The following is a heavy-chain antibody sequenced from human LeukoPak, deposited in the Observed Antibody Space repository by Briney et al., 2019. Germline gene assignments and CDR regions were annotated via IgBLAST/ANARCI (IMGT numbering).Heavy chain of an antibody. CDR3: AKGGMATITAADY. CDR2: IKQDGSEK. J-gene: IGHJ4*02. Sequence: GGSLRLSCAASGFTVSSYWMSWVRQAPGKGLEGVANIKQDGSEKYYVDSVKGRFTISRDNSKNTLYLQMTSLRAEDTAVYSCAKGGMATITAADYWGQGTLVTVSS. D-gene: IGHD5-24*01. V-gene: IGHV3-7*01. CDR1: GFTVSSYW.